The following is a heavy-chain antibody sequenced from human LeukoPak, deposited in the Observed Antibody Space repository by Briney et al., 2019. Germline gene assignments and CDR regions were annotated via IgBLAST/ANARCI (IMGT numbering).Heavy chain of an antibody. D-gene: IGHD3-10*02. CDR1: GFRFGGYA. V-gene: IGHV3-49*04. CDR2: IRSKALYGTS. J-gene: IGHJ4*02. Sequence: RAGGSLRLSCRGSGFRFGGYALSWVRQAPGKGLEWVGFIRSKALYGTSEYAASVEGGFTISRDDSNSIAYLQMNSLKTEDTAVYFCVRESVRDYYFDYWGQGTLVTVSS. CDR3: VRESVRDYYFDY.